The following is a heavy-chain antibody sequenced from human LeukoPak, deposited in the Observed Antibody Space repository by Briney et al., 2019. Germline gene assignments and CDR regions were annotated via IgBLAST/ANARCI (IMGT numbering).Heavy chain of an antibody. D-gene: IGHD6-19*01. J-gene: IGHJ6*02. Sequence: SETLSLTCTVSGGSISSSSYYWGWIRQPPGKGLEWIGSIYYSGSTYYNPSLKSRVTISVDTSKNQFSLKLSSVTAADTAVYYCASEQIAVAGNYYYYGMDVWGQGTTVTVSS. CDR2: IYYSGST. CDR1: GGSISSSSYY. V-gene: IGHV4-39*01. CDR3: ASEQIAVAGNYYYYGMDV.